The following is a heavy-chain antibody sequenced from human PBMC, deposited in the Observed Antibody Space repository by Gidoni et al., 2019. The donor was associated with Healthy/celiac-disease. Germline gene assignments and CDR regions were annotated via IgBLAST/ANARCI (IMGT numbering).Heavy chain of an antibody. CDR1: GFTFSSYA. CDR3: AKDLILHATTVTVPYDY. V-gene: IGHV3-23*01. Sequence: EVQLLESGGGLVQPGGSLRLSCAASGFTFSSYAMSWVRQAPGKGLEWVSAISGSGGSTYYADSVKGRFTISRDNSKNTLYLQMNSLRAEDTAVYYCAKDLILHATTVTVPYDYWGQGTLVTVSS. J-gene: IGHJ4*02. CDR2: ISGSGGST. D-gene: IGHD4-17*01.